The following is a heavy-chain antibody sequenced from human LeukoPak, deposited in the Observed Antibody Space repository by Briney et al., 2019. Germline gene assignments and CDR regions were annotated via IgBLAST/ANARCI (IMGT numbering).Heavy chain of an antibody. J-gene: IGHJ5*02. Sequence: SETLSLTCTVSGYSISTSYYWGWIRQPPGKGLEWIGSIYHSGNTYYNPSLKSRVTISVDTSKNQFSLKLSSVTAADTAVYYCARETIVVVLNWFDPWGQGTLVTVSS. D-gene: IGHD3-22*01. CDR2: IYHSGNT. CDR1: GYSISTSYY. V-gene: IGHV4-38-2*02. CDR3: ARETIVVVLNWFDP.